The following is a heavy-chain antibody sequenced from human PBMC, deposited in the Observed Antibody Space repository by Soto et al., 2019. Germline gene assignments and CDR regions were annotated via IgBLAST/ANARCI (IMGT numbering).Heavy chain of an antibody. CDR3: TVWGSGNDFGAA. V-gene: IGHV3-72*01. CDR2: SKNKADSYTT. D-gene: IGHD3-10*01. Sequence: EVQLVESGGGLVQPGGSLRLSCAASGFTFSDHYMDWVRQDQGKGLEWVGRSKNKADSYTTEYAASVKGRFTISRDGSRNSRFLQMNSLKTEDTAVYYCTVWGSGNDFGAAWGQGILVTVSS. CDR1: GFTFSDHY. J-gene: IGHJ4*02.